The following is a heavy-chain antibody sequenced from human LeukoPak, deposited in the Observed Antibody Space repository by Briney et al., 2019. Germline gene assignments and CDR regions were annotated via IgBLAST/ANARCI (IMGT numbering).Heavy chain of an antibody. V-gene: IGHV3-23*01. D-gene: IGHD3-3*01. J-gene: IGHJ4*02. Sequence: GGSLLLSCAASGFTFSSYAMSWVRQAPGKGVEWVSAISGSGGSTYYADSVKGRFTISRDNSKNTLYLQMNSLRAEDTAVYYCANRQHDLWSGYYNRYWGQGTLVTVSS. CDR1: GFTFSSYA. CDR3: ANRQHDLWSGYYNRY. CDR2: ISGSGGST.